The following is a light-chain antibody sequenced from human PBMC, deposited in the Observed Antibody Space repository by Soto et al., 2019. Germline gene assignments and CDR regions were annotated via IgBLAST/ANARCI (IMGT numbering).Light chain of an antibody. CDR2: GAS. Sequence: EIVLMQSPGTLSFSPVERASLSSRASQTLRRTYTAWYQQTNGQAPRLLIYGASSRDTGIPDRFSGSRSGTDFTLTISRLQPEDVETYYCQNYNGAPRGFGQGTRLEIK. CDR1: QTLRRTY. V-gene: IGKV3-20*01. CDR3: QNYNGAPRG. J-gene: IGKJ5*01.